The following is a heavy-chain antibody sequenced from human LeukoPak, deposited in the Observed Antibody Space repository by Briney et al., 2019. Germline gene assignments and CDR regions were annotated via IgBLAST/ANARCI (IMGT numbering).Heavy chain of an antibody. V-gene: IGHV4-59*08. CDR2: IYYSGST. CDR3: ARQLPAAIASFYYYYYGMDV. J-gene: IGHJ6*02. Sequence: SETLSLTCTVSGGSISSYYWSWIRQPPGKGLEWIGYIYYSGSTNYNPSLKSRVTISVDTSKNQFSLKLNSVTAADTAVYYCARQLPAAIASFYYYYYGMDVWGQGTTVTVSS. D-gene: IGHD2-2*02. CDR1: GGSISSYY.